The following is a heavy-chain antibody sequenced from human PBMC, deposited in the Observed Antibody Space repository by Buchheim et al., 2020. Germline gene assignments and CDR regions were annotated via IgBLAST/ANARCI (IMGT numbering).Heavy chain of an antibody. Sequence: KLVESGGGLVQPGGSLRLSCAASGFTFSSYAMSWVRQAPGKGLEWVSAISGSGGSTYYADSVKGRFTISRDNSKNTLYLQMNSLRAEDTAVYYCAKTGRGPYGDYGLVRKYYFDYWGQGTL. V-gene: IGHV3-23*04. CDR3: AKTGRGPYGDYGLVRKYYFDY. D-gene: IGHD4-17*01. J-gene: IGHJ4*02. CDR2: ISGSGGST. CDR1: GFTFSSYA.